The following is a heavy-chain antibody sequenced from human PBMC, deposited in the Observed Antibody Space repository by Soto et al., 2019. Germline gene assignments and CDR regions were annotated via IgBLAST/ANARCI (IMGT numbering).Heavy chain of an antibody. Sequence: QVHLVQSGVEVKTPGASVKVSCQASGYTFFTYDISWVRQAPGQGLEWMGWISTYSGDTKYAQKFQGRVTMTTDTSTTTAYLELRSLESDDTAVYYRPRHHRPTTSENWFDPWGQGTLVTVSS. D-gene: IGHD5-12*01. CDR2: ISTYSGDT. CDR1: GYTFFTYD. CDR3: PRHHRPTTSENWFDP. J-gene: IGHJ5*02. V-gene: IGHV1-18*01.